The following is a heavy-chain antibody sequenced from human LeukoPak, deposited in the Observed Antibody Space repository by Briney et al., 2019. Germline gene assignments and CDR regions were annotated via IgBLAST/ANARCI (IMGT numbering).Heavy chain of an antibody. CDR2: ISAYNGNT. D-gene: IGHD5-18*01. CDR3: AKDRDVDTSLGRFDAFDI. Sequence: ASVKVSCKASGYTFTSYGISWVRQAPGQGLEWMGWISAYNGNTNYAQKLQGRVTMTTDTSTSTAYMELRSLRSDDTAVYYCAKDRDVDTSLGRFDAFDIWGQGTMVTVSS. V-gene: IGHV1-18*01. J-gene: IGHJ3*02. CDR1: GYTFTSYG.